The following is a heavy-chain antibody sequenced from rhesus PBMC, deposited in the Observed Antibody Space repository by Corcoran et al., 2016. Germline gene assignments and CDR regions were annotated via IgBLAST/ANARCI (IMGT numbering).Heavy chain of an antibody. CDR1: GGSISSSY. V-gene: IGHV4-169*02. D-gene: IGHD6-25*01. CDR3: ASGDGGIAAAGY. J-gene: IGHJ4*01. Sequence: QLQLQESGPGLVKPSETLSVTCAVSGGSISSSYWSGIRQAPGKGLEWIGYIYGSGSSPNYNPSLKSRVPLSVDTSKNQLSLKLGSVTAADTAVYYCASGDGGIAAAGYWGQGVLVTVSS. CDR2: IYGSGSSP.